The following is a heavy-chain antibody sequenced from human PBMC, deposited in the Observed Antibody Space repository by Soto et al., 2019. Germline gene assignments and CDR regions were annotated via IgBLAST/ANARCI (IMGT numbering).Heavy chain of an antibody. CDR3: AHKPGRGACSSFFYFDY. D-gene: IGHD2-15*01. V-gene: IGHV2-5*02. J-gene: IGHJ4*02. CDR2: IYWDDDK. Sequence: QITLKESGPTLVKPTQTLTLTCTFSGFSLTTDGVAVAWIRQPPGKALEWLALIYWDDDKRYSPSLESRLTITGDSSKNQVVLSLTNMDPEDTGTYFCAHKPGRGACSSFFYFDYWGPGALVTVSS. CDR1: GFSLTTDGVA.